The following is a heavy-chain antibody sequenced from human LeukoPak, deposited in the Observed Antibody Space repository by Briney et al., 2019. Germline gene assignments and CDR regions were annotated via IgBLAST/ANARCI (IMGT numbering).Heavy chain of an antibody. J-gene: IGHJ4*02. CDR1: GFTFSRYS. Sequence: GGSLRLSCEASGFTFSRYSMNWVRQAPGKGLEWVSYIGGSGSPAGYADSVKGRFTISRDNTKNSLFLQMHSLRAEDTAVYYCARDHDWAFDYWGQGTLVTVSS. CDR3: ARDHDWAFDY. CDR2: IGGSGSPA. V-gene: IGHV3-48*04. D-gene: IGHD3-9*01.